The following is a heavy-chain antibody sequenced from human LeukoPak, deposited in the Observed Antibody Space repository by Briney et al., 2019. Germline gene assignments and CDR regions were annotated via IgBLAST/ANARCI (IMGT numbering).Heavy chain of an antibody. CDR2: INHSGST. J-gene: IGHJ2*01. Sequence: SETLSLTCAVYGGSFSGYYWSWIRQPPGKGLGWIGEINHSGSTNYNPSLKSRVTISVDTSKNQFSLKLSSVTAADTAVYYCARGGRAKRWLSDWYFDLWGRGTLVTVSS. CDR3: ARGGRAKRWLSDWYFDL. CDR1: GGSFSGYY. D-gene: IGHD5-24*01. V-gene: IGHV4-34*01.